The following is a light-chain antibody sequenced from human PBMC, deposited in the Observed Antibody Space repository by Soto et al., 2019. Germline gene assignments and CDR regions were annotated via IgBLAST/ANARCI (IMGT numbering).Light chain of an antibody. CDR1: SSNIGSNT. J-gene: IGLJ2*01. Sequence: QSVLTQPPSASGTPGQRVTISCSGSSSNIGSNTVNWYQQLPGTAPKLLIYSNNHRPSGVPDRFSGSTSGASASLAISGLQSEDEADYYCAAWDDSLNGHVVFGGGTKVTVL. V-gene: IGLV1-44*01. CDR2: SNN. CDR3: AAWDDSLNGHVV.